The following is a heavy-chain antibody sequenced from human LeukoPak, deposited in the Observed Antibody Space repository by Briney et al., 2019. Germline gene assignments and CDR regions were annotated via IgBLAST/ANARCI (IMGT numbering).Heavy chain of an antibody. D-gene: IGHD3-22*01. CDR1: GFTFSNYP. V-gene: IGHV3-30-3*01. Sequence: GGSLRLSCAASGFTFSNYPMHWVRQAPGKGLEWVAVISYDESVKYYADSVEGRFTISRDNSKNTLYLQMNSLRVEDTAVYYCARRPNPYDSSSSSEYFHHWGQGTLVTVSS. J-gene: IGHJ1*01. CDR3: ARRPNPYDSSSSSEYFHH. CDR2: ISYDESVK.